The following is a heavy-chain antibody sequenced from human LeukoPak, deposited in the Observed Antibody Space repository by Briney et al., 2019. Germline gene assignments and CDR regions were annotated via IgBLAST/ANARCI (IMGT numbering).Heavy chain of an antibody. Sequence: GASVKVSCRASGYTFTSYSISWVRQAPGQGLEWMGWVSAYNGNTNYAQKLQGRVTMTTDTSTSTAYMELRSLRSDDTAVYYCARGGEQLLVREGWFDPWGQGTLVIVSS. CDR2: VSAYNGNT. D-gene: IGHD6-13*01. J-gene: IGHJ5*02. CDR3: ARGGEQLLVREGWFDP. V-gene: IGHV1-18*01. CDR1: GYTFTSYS.